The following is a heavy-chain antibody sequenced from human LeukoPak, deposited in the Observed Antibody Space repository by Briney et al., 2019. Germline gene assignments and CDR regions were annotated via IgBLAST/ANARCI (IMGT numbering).Heavy chain of an antibody. V-gene: IGHV4-59*01. CDR3: ARRYSSGWSPTFDY. D-gene: IGHD6-19*01. J-gene: IGHJ4*02. CDR2: IYKSGGT. CDR1: GGSMSSYY. Sequence: PSETLSLTCTVSGGSMSSYYWSWIRQPPGKGLEWIGYIYKSGGTNYNPSVRSRVSISLDTSKNQFSLKLSSVTAADTAVYFCARRYSSGWSPTFDYWGQGILVTVST.